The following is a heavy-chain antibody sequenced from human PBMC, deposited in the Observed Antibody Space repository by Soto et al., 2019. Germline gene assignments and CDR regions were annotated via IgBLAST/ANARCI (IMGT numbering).Heavy chain of an antibody. Sequence: PLSLTSSVSDGSMSNYYWSWIRQPPGKGLEWIGYIYYSGSTNYNPSLKSRVTISVDTSKNQFSLKLSSVTAADTAVYYCARLWAFDIWGQGTMVTVSS. CDR3: ARLWAFDI. V-gene: IGHV4-59*08. CDR1: DGSMSNYY. J-gene: IGHJ3*02. CDR2: IYYSGST.